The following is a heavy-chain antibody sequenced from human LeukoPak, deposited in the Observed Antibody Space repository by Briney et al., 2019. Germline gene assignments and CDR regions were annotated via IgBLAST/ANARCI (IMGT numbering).Heavy chain of an antibody. CDR2: IYYSGST. CDR3: ARAGYSNEFDY. CDR1: GGSISSSSYY. V-gene: IGHV4-39*07. D-gene: IGHD4-11*01. J-gene: IGHJ4*02. Sequence: PSETLSLTCTVSGGSISSSSYYWGWIRQPPGKGLEWIGSIYYSGSTYYNPSLKSRVTISVDTSKNQFSLKLSSVTAADTAVYYCARAGYSNEFDYWGQGTLVTVSS.